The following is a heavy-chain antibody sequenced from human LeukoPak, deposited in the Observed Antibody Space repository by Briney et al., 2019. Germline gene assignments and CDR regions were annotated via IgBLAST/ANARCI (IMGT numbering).Heavy chain of an antibody. CDR3: ARDRGIVGTTGYYYMDV. V-gene: IGHV3-48*04. J-gene: IGHJ6*03. CDR2: ISSSSSTI. D-gene: IGHD1-26*01. CDR1: GFTFSSYS. Sequence: PGGSLRLSCAASGFTFSSYSMNWVRQAPGKGLEWVSYISSSSSTIYYADSVKGRFTISRDNAKNSLYLQMNSLRAEDTAVYYCARDRGIVGTTGYYYMDVWGKGTTVTVSS.